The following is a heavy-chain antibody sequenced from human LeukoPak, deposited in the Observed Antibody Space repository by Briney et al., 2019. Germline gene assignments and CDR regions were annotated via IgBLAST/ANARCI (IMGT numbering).Heavy chain of an antibody. Sequence: GGSLRLSCAASGFTFSSYWMHWVRHAPGKGLVWVSRINSDGSSTSYADSVKGRFTISRDNAKNTLYLQMNSLRAEDTAVYYCARDRYYDSSGYYTAPILGYWGQGTLVTVSS. J-gene: IGHJ4*02. D-gene: IGHD3-22*01. CDR3: ARDRYYDSSGYYTAPILGY. CDR2: INSDGSST. CDR1: GFTFSSYW. V-gene: IGHV3-74*01.